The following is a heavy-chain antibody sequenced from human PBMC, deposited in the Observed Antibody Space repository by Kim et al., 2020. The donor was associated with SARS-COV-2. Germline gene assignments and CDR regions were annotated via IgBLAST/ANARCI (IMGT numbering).Heavy chain of an antibody. D-gene: IGHD3-9*01. CDR2: ISSSGSTI. Sequence: GGSLRLSCAASGFTFSSYEMNWVRQAPGKGLEWVSYISSSGSTIYYADSVKGRFTISRDNAKNSLYLQMNSLRAEDTAVYYCAREYYDILTGGRGFDPWGQGTLVTVSS. J-gene: IGHJ5*02. CDR3: AREYYDILTGGRGFDP. V-gene: IGHV3-48*03. CDR1: GFTFSSYE.